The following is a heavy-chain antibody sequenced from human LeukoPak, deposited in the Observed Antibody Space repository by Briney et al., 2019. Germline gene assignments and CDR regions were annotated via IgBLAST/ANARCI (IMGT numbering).Heavy chain of an antibody. J-gene: IGHJ3*02. D-gene: IGHD6-19*01. CDR3: AREEQWHKEAFDI. CDR2: INPRIGSR. Sequence: EASVKVSCKASGYTFTNYFIHWVRQAPGQGLEWMRLINPRIGSRTYAQKFQGRVTMTRDTSTSTVYMELSSLTSEDTAVYFCAREEQWHKEAFDIWGHGTVVTVSS. V-gene: IGHV1-46*01. CDR1: GYTFTNYF.